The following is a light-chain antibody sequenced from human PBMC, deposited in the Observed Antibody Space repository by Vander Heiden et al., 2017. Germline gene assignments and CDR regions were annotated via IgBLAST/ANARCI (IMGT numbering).Light chain of an antibody. V-gene: IGKV3-15*01. J-gene: IGKJ2*01. CDR3: QQYNNWPGT. CDR1: QSVSSN. CDR2: GAS. Sequence: IVMTQSPATLSVSPGERATLSCRASQSVSSNLAWYQQKPGQAPRLLSYGASTRATGIPARFSGSGSGTEFTLTISSLQSEDFAVYYCQQYNNWPGTFGQGTKLEIK.